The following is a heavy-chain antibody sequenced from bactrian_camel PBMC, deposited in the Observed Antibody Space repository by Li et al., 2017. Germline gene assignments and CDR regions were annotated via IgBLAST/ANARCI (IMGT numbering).Heavy chain of an antibody. CDR1: EYPMSSYC. CDR3: AARFGSCLEGSAYYED. D-gene: IGHD6*01. CDR2: IDKDGST. J-gene: IGHJ4*01. Sequence: HVQLVESGGGSVQAGGSLRLSCAASEYPMSSYCMGWFRQAPGKEREGVAVIDKDGSTMFGDSVKGRFTISKDIAKNSIFPQMDNLHPEDTSMYYCAARFGSCLEGSAYYEDWGPGTQVTVS. V-gene: IGHV3S53*01.